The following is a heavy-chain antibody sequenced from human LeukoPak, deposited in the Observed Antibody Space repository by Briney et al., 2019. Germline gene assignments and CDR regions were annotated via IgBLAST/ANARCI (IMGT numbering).Heavy chain of an antibody. J-gene: IGHJ4*02. CDR2: IYYSGST. CDR1: GGSVSSGDYY. D-gene: IGHD1-14*01. CDR3: ARDREGLPDY. Sequence: SETLSLTCTVSGGSVSSGDYYWSWIRQPPGKGLEWIGYIYYSGSTYYNPSLKSRVTISVDTSKNQFSLKLSSATAADTAVYYCARDREGLPDYWGQGTLVTVSS. V-gene: IGHV4-30-4*08.